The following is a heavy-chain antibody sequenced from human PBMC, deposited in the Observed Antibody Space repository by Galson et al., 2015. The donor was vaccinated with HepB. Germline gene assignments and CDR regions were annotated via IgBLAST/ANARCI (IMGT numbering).Heavy chain of an antibody. D-gene: IGHD4-17*01. J-gene: IGHJ4*02. V-gene: IGHV3-30-3*01. Sequence: SLRLSCAASGFPFSNYAMHWVRQAPGKGLEWVTAIAYDGSNKHYADSVKGRFTISRDNTDHTLYLQMNSLRGEDTAVYYRARGTSKYTLTTAGDYWGQGTLVIVSS. CDR3: ARGTSKYTLTTAGDY. CDR2: IAYDGSNK. CDR1: GFPFSNYA.